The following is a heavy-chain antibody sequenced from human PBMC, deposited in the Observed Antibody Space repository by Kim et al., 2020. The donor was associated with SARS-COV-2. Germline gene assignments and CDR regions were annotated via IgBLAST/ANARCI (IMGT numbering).Heavy chain of an antibody. Sequence: GGSLRLSCAASGFTFSSYSMNWVRQAPGKGLEWVSSISSSSSYIYYADSVKGRFTISRDNAKNSLYLQMNSLRAEDTAVYYCARDSGDRGSSWWSFDGGHYYYGMDVWGQGTTVTVSS. CDR2: ISSSSSYI. CDR3: ARDSGDRGSSWWSFDGGHYYYGMDV. V-gene: IGHV3-21*01. CDR1: GFTFSSYS. J-gene: IGHJ6*02. D-gene: IGHD6-13*01.